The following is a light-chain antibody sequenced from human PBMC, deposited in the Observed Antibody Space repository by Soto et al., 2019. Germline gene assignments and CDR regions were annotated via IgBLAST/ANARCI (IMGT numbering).Light chain of an antibody. CDR1: QNVRDSY. CDR2: DTS. J-gene: IGKJ1*01. V-gene: IGKV3-20*01. Sequence: EIVLTQSPGTLSLSPGERATRSCRASQNVRDSYLAWYQQKPGQAPSLLLYDTSTRATGVPDRFSGSGSGTDFALTISRVEPEDFALYFCQQYGSSPGTFGQGTKLDIK. CDR3: QQYGSSPGT.